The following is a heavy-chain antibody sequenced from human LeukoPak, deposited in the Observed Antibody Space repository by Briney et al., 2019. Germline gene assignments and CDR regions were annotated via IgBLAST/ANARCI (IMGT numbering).Heavy chain of an antibody. CDR2: ISYDGSNK. J-gene: IGHJ4*02. CDR3: AKDYAKKAVAGYYFDY. CDR1: GFTFSSYG. D-gene: IGHD6-19*01. Sequence: GGSLRLSCAASGFTFSSYGMHWVRQAPGKGLEWVAVISYDGSNKYYADSVEGRFTISRDNSKNTLYLQMNSLRAEDTAVYYCAKDYAKKAVAGYYFDYWGQGTLVTVSS. V-gene: IGHV3-30*18.